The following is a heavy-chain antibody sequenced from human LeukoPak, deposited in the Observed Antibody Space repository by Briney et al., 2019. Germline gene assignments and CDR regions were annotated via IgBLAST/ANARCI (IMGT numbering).Heavy chain of an antibody. D-gene: IGHD5-18*01. J-gene: IGHJ4*02. CDR1: GYTFSSYG. Sequence: ASVKVSCKTSGYTFSSYGMTWVRQAPGHRLEWMGWISTYNDNTNYAQKFRGRVTMTTDTSTSTVYMDLRSLRSDDTAIYYCARQVDTTMALPDYWGQGNLVTVSS. CDR3: ARQVDTTMALPDY. V-gene: IGHV1-18*01. CDR2: ISTYNDNT.